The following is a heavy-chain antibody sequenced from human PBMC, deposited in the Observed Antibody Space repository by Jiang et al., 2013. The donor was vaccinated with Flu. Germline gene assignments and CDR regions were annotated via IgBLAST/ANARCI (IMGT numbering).Heavy chain of an antibody. CDR3: ARGYYDGSDYYRSAFDI. CDR2: IDDYGRT. D-gene: IGHD3-22*01. V-gene: IGHV4-59*01. J-gene: IGHJ3*02. Sequence: LLKPSETLSLTCTVSGGSISIYYWSWIRQPPGKGLEWIGYIDDYGRTNYNPSLKSRVTISVDTPENQFSLKLSSVTAADTAVYYCARGYYDGSDYYRSAFDIWGQGTMVPVSS. CDR1: GGSISIYY.